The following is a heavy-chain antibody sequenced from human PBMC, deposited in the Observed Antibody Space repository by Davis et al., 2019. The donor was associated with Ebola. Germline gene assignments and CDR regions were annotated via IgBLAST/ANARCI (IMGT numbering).Heavy chain of an antibody. CDR1: GYSFTSYL. CDR3: ARLLISPLGVQPNVLDV. D-gene: IGHD3-16*01. V-gene: IGHV5-10-1*01. J-gene: IGHJ6*02. Sequence: GESLKISCKGSGYSFTSYLITWVRQMPGKGLEWMGRIDPSDSYTNYSPSFRGHVTISADKSISTAYLQWSSLKASDTAMYYCARLLISPLGVQPNVLDVWGQGTTVTVSS. CDR2: IDPSDSYT.